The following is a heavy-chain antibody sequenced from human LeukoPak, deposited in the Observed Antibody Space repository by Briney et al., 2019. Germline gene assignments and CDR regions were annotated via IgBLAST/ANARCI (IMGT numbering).Heavy chain of an antibody. J-gene: IGHJ4*02. V-gene: IGHV3-21*01. CDR1: GFTFSNYN. D-gene: IGHD5-12*01. CDR3: ARDRYSGYRRRSSFDY. Sequence: GGSLRLSCAASGFTFSNYNMNWVRQTPGKGLEWVSSISRTSNYIYYADSVKGRFTISRDNAKNSLYLQMNSLRAEDTAVYYCARDRYSGYRRRSSFDYWGQGTLVTVSS. CDR2: ISRTSNYI.